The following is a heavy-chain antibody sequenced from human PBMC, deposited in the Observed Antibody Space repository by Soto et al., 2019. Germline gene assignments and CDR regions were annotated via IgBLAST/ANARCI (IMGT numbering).Heavy chain of an antibody. CDR2: FDPEDGET. V-gene: IGHV1-24*01. J-gene: IGHJ4*02. CDR3: ATLVGDYGGYYFDY. D-gene: IGHD4-17*01. Sequence: ASVKVSCKVSGYTLTELSMHWVRQAPGKGLEWMGGFDPEDGETIYAQKFQGRVTMTEDTSTDTAYMELSSLRSEDTAVYYCATLVGDYGGYYFDYWGQGTLVTVSS. CDR1: GYTLTELS.